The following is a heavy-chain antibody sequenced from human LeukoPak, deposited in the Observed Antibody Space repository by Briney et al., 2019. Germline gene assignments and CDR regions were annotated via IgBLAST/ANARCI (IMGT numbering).Heavy chain of an antibody. J-gene: IGHJ5*02. CDR1: GGSISSYY. V-gene: IGHV4-59*12. Sequence: PSETLSLTCTVSGGSISSYYWSWIRQPPGKGLEWIGSIYYSGSTYYNPSLKSRVTISVDTSKNQFSLKLRSVTAADTAVYYCARNSITMIVVVTNNWFDPWGQGTLVTVSS. D-gene: IGHD3-22*01. CDR3: ARNSITMIVVVTNNWFDP. CDR2: IYYSGST.